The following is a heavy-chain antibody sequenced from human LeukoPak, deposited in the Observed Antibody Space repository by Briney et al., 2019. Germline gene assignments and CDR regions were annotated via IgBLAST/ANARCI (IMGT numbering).Heavy chain of an antibody. D-gene: IGHD7-27*01. CDR1: GFTFSNYG. V-gene: IGHV3-30*02. CDR2: IRYDGNNK. Sequence: GGSLRLSCAASGFTFSNYGMHWVRQAPGKGLEWVAFIRYDGNNKYYADSVKGRFTISRDNSKNTLYLQMNSLRGEDTAVYYCAKGSSDWGSNWGQGTQVTVSS. CDR3: AKGSSDWGSN. J-gene: IGHJ4*02.